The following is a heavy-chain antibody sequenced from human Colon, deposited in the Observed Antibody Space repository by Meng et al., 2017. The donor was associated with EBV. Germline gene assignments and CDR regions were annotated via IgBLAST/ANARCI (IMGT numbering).Heavy chain of an antibody. V-gene: IGHV4-34*01. J-gene: IGHJ5*02. CDR1: GGSFRDYY. D-gene: IGHD3-10*01. CDR2: IDHRGNT. CDR3: ARRGPSGNFSP. Sequence: QVQRQQWGAGLLKPSEPLSRSCAVYGGSFRDYYWTWNRHPPGKGLEWIREIDHRGNTKYNPSLKSRVTISLDTSKKQFSLKVSSVTAADSAVYYCARRGPSGNFSPWSQGALVTVSS.